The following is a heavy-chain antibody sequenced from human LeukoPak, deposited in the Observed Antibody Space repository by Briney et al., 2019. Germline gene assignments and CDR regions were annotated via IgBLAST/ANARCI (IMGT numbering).Heavy chain of an antibody. Sequence: SSVKVSCKAAVYTFTSYYMHWVRQAPGQGLEWMGIINPSGGSTSYAQKFQGRVTMTRDTSTSTVYMELSRLRSEDTAVYYCARMGLDIITGYYHDYWGQGTLVTVSS. J-gene: IGHJ4*02. D-gene: IGHD3-9*01. CDR3: ARMGLDIITGYYHDY. V-gene: IGHV1-46*01. CDR1: VYTFTSYY. CDR2: INPSGGST.